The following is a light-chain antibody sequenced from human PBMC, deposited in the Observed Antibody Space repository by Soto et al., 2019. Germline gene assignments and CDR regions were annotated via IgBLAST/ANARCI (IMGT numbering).Light chain of an antibody. CDR2: GAS. CDR3: QQYGTSPHT. Sequence: EIVLTQSPGTLSLSPGERATLSCRASQSVNSNYLAWYQQKPGQVPRPLIYGASIRAAGVPDRLSGSGSGTDFXLTIXRLEPEDYAVYYCQQYGTSPHTFVQGTKLEIK. V-gene: IGKV3-20*01. CDR1: QSVNSNY. J-gene: IGKJ2*01.